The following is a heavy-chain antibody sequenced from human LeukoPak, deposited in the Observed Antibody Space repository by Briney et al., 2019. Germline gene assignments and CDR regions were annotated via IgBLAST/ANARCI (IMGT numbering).Heavy chain of an antibody. J-gene: IGHJ1*01. CDR2: INDDGSFR. V-gene: IGHV3-74*01. CDR1: GITFSGAW. Sequence: GGSLRHSCAASGITFSGAWMHWVRQAPGKGLVWVSRINDDGSFRRYANSVKGRFTISRDNAKNTLFLQMDSLRAEDTAVYYCARVSGPGMNEYYHLWGQGTLVTVSS. D-gene: IGHD3-10*01. CDR3: ARVSGPGMNEYYHL.